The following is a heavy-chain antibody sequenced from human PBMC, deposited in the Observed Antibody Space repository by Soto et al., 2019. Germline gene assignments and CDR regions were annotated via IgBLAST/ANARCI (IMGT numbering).Heavy chain of an antibody. CDR1: GFTFSRYG. D-gene: IGHD2-2*01. CDR2: VTSNGGST. V-gene: IGHV3-64*01. CDR3: ARDNLWAYHCGTTNCFSYMDV. J-gene: IGHJ6*03. Sequence: GGSLRLSCAASGFTFSRYGMHWVRQAPGKGLEYVSSVTSNGGSTYYANSVKGRFTISRDNSKDTLYLQMGSLRAEDMGVYYCARDNLWAYHCGTTNCFSYMDVWGEGTTVTVSS.